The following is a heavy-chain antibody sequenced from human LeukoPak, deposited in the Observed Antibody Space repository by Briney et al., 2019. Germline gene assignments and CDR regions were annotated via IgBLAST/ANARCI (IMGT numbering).Heavy chain of an antibody. D-gene: IGHD3-10*01. CDR3: VRAFGSVGHSRDNWFDP. CDR1: GFTFSNYW. Sequence: GGSLRLSCAASGFTFSNYWMHWVRQAPGKGLVWVSRILGDVSTINYADSVKGRFTISRDNANNMLYLQMNSLRVEDTAVYYCVRAFGSVGHSRDNWFDPWGQGTLVTVSS. CDR2: ILGDVSTI. J-gene: IGHJ5*02. V-gene: IGHV3-74*01.